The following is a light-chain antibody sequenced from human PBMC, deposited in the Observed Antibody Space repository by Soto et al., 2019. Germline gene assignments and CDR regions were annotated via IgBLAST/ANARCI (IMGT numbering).Light chain of an antibody. Sequence: DIVMTQYPDSLSVSLGERATINCKSSQSVLSSSNNKNSLAWYQQKPGQPPKVVIYWASTRGSGVPDRFSGSGSGTDFTLTISSLQTEEFATYYCQQLNSYPLTFGGGTKLDIK. CDR1: QSVLSSSNNKNS. CDR2: WAS. J-gene: IGKJ4*01. V-gene: IGKV4-1*01. CDR3: QQLNSYPLT.